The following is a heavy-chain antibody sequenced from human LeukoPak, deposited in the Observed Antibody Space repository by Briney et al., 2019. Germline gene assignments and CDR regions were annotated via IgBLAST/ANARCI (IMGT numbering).Heavy chain of an antibody. CDR3: ARERGSLTGYLSIDY. V-gene: IGHV4-34*01. CDR1: GGSFSGYY. D-gene: IGHD3-9*01. CDR2: INHSGST. Sequence: SETLSLTCAVYGGSFSGYYWSWIRQPPGKGLEWIGEINHSGSTNYNPSLKSRVTISVDTSKNQFSLKLSSVTAADTAVYYCARERGSLTGYLSIDYWGHGTLVTVSS. J-gene: IGHJ4*01.